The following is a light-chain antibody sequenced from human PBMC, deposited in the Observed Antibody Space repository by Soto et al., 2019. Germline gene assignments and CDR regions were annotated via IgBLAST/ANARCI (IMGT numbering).Light chain of an antibody. CDR1: SSDVGGYNH. CDR2: EGS. CDR3: CSYEGSSTPYV. J-gene: IGLJ1*01. Sequence: QSALTQPASVSGSPGQSITISCTGASSDVGGYNHVSWYLQRPGKAPKLMIYEGSKRPSGVSNRFSGSKSGNTASLTISGLQAEDEADYYCCSYEGSSTPYVFGTGTKLTVL. V-gene: IGLV2-23*01.